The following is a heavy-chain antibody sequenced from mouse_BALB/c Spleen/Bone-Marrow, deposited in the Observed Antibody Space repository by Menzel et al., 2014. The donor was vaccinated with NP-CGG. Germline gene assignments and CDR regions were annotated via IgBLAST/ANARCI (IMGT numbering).Heavy chain of an antibody. D-gene: IGHD4-1*01. V-gene: IGHV2-9*02. CDR1: GFSLTSYG. CDR2: IWAGGST. Sequence: VKLVESGPGLVAPSQSLSITCTVSGFSLTSYGVHWVRQPPGKGLEWLGVIWAGGSTNYNSALMSRLSISKDNSKSQVFLKMNSLLTDDTAMYYCARTGFDYWGQGTTLTVSS. J-gene: IGHJ2*01. CDR3: ARTGFDY.